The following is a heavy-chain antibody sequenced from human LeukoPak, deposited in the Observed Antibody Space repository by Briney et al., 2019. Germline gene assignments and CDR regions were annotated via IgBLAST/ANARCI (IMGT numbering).Heavy chain of an antibody. Sequence: XKVSGYTLTELSMHWVRQARGKGSEWMGGFDPEDGETIYAQKLQGRVSMNEDTSTDTAYMELSSLRSEDTAVYYCSTVQGHDAFDIWGQGTMVTVSS. V-gene: IGHV1-24*01. CDR2: FDPEDGET. J-gene: IGHJ3*02. CDR3: STVQGHDAFDI. CDR1: GYTLTELS.